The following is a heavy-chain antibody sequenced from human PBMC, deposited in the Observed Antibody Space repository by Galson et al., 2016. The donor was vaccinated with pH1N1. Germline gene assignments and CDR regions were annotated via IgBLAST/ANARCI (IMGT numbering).Heavy chain of an antibody. CDR1: GFTFSSYW. Sequence: FLRLSCAASGFTFSSYWMTWVRQAPGKGLEWVANMNQDGSEKYYVDAGKGRFTNSRDNAKNSVYLQMNSLRAEDTGLYYCARAIGAAESYWGQGTLVTVSS. CDR2: MNQDGSEK. CDR3: ARAIGAAESY. V-gene: IGHV3-7*01. J-gene: IGHJ4*02. D-gene: IGHD6-13*01.